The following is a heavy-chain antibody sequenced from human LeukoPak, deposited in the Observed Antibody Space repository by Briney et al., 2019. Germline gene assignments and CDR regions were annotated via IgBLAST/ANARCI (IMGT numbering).Heavy chain of an antibody. CDR3: AREQVGAFDY. J-gene: IGHJ4*02. D-gene: IGHD1-26*01. Sequence: PGGSLRLSCAASGFTFSNYWMSWVRQTPGKGLEWVANIKQDGRERYYVDSVKGRFTISRDNAKNSLYLQMNSLRAEDTAVYYCAREQVGAFDYWGQGTLVTVSS. CDR1: GFTFSNYW. CDR2: IKQDGRER. V-gene: IGHV3-7*03.